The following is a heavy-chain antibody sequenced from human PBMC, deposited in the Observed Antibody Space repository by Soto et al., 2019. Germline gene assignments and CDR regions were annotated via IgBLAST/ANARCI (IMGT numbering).Heavy chain of an antibody. V-gene: IGHV4-4*02. CDR3: ARDMETERLYYYYGMDV. CDR2: IYHSGST. J-gene: IGHJ6*02. D-gene: IGHD1-1*01. Sequence: PSETLSLTCAVSGGSISSSNWWSWVRQPPGKGLEWIGEIYHSGSTNYNPSLKSRVTISVDKSKNQFSLKLSSVTAADTAVYYCARDMETERLYYYYGMDVWGQGTTVTVS. CDR1: GGSISSSNW.